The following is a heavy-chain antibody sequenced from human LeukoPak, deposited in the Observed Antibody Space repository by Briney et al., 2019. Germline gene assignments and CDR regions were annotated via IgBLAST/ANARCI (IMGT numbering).Heavy chain of an antibody. CDR1: GGTFSSYA. CDR3: ARDFDCSSTSCPP. Sequence: ASVKLSCKASGGTFSSYAISWVRQAPGQGLEWIGRIIPILGIANYAQKFQGRVTISADRSTSTAYMELSSLRSEDTAVYYCARDFDCSSTSCPPWGQGTLVTVSS. V-gene: IGHV1-69*04. J-gene: IGHJ5*02. CDR2: IIPILGIA. D-gene: IGHD2-2*01.